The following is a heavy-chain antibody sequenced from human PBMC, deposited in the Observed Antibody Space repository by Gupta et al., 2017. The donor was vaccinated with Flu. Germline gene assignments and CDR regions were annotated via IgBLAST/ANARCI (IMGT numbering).Heavy chain of an antibody. D-gene: IGHD1-26*01. CDR1: GFTFSSYG. J-gene: IGHJ4*02. CDR3: AREVGAIAYFDY. Sequence: QVQLVESGGGVVQPGRSLRLSCAASGFTFSSYGMHWVRQAPGKGLEWVAVIWYDGSNKYYADSVKGRFTISRDNSKNTLYLQMNSLRAEDTAVYYCAREVGAIAYFDYWGQGTLVTVFS. CDR2: IWYDGSNK. V-gene: IGHV3-33*01.